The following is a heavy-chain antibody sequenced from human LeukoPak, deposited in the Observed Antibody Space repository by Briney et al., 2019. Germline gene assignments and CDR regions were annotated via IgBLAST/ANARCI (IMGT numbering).Heavy chain of an antibody. Sequence: SVKVSCKASGGTFSSYAISWVRQAPGQGLEWMGGIIPIFGTANYAQKFQGRVTITADESTSTAYMELSSLRSEDTAVYYCARDGRWLVHSGRPFDYWGQGTLVTVSS. V-gene: IGHV1-69*01. CDR1: GGTFSSYA. CDR3: ARDGRWLVHSGRPFDY. CDR2: IIPIFGTA. D-gene: IGHD6-19*01. J-gene: IGHJ4*02.